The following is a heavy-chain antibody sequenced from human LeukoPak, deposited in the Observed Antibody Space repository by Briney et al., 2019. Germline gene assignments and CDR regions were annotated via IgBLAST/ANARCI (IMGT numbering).Heavy chain of an antibody. D-gene: IGHD5-24*01. J-gene: IGHJ4*02. CDR2: IYHSGST. V-gene: IGHV4-38-2*01. CDR1: GYSISSGYY. CDR3: ARRVEMATLDY. Sequence: SETLSLTCAVSGYSISSGYYWGWIQQPPGKGLEWIGSIYHSGSTYYNPSLKSRVTISVDTSKNQFSLKLSSVTAADTAVYYCARRVEMATLDYWGQGTLVTVSS.